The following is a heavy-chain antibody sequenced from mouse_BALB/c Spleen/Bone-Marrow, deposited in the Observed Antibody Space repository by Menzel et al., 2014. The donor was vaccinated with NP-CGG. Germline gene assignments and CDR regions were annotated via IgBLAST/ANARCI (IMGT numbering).Heavy chain of an antibody. D-gene: IGHD2-4*01. J-gene: IGHJ4*01. Sequence: SGAQVAKPGASVKMSCKASGYTFTSYWMHWVKQRPGQGLEWIGYINPITGYTEYNQKFKDKATLTADKSSSTAYMQLSSLTSEGSAVYYCARNYDYDGGYCAMDYWGQGTSVTVSS. CDR3: ARNYDYDGGYCAMDY. CDR2: INPITGYT. V-gene: IGHV1-7*01. CDR1: GYTFTSYW.